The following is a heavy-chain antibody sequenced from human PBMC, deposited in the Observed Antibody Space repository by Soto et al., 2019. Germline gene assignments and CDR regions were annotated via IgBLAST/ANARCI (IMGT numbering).Heavy chain of an antibody. D-gene: IGHD3-16*01. V-gene: IGHV3-74*01. CDR1: GLTFSTYW. CDR3: ARDYQLLWESHYYYAMDV. J-gene: IGHJ6*02. Sequence: EVELVESGGGLVQPGGSLRLSCAASGLTFSTYWMHWVRQAPGKGLVWVSRINSDESTTDYADSVKGRFTIYRDNAKSTLYLQMNSLRVEDTAVYYCARDYQLLWESHYYYAMDVWGQGTTVTVSS. CDR2: INSDESTT.